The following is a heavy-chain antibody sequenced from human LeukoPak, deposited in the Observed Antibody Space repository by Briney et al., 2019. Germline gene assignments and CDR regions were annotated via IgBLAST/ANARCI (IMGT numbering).Heavy chain of an antibody. CDR1: GGSFSGYY. Sequence: SETLSLTCAVYGGSFSGYYWSWIRQPPGKGLEWIGYIYYSGNTDYNPSLKSRVTISVATSKNQFSLKLTSVTAADTAVYYCARDRHWTNDWVFDYWGQGTLVTVSS. D-gene: IGHD1/OR15-1a*01. CDR3: ARDRHWTNDWVFDY. CDR2: IYYSGNT. J-gene: IGHJ4*02. V-gene: IGHV4-59*01.